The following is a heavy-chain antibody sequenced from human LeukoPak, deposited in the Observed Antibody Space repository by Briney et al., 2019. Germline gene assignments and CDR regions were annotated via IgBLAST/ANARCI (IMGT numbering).Heavy chain of an antibody. D-gene: IGHD3-22*01. V-gene: IGHV1-46*01. CDR3: ARDDSSGYYYERFDC. CDR1: GYTFTSYY. CDR2: INPSGGST. Sequence: ASVKVSCKASGYTFTSYYMHWVRQAPGQGLEWMGIINPSGGSTSYAQKFQGRVTITRDTSASTAYMELSSLRSEDTAVYYCARDDSSGYYYERFDCWGQGTLVTVSS. J-gene: IGHJ4*02.